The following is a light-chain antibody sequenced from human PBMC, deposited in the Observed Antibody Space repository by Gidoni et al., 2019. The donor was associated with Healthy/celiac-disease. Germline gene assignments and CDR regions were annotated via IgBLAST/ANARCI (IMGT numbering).Light chain of an antibody. V-gene: IGKV1-13*02. CDR2: DAA. CDR3: QQLNSYPQEHT. Sequence: IQLTQSPSSLSASVGDRVTITCRARQGISSALAWYQQKPGKAPKLLIYDAASLESGGPSRFSGSGSGTDFTLTISSLQPEDFATYYCQQLNSYPQEHTFGGGTKVEIK. CDR1: QGISSA. J-gene: IGKJ4*01.